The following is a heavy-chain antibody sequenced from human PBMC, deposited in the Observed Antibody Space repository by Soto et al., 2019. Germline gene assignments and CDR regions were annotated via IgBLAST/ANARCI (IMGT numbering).Heavy chain of an antibody. V-gene: IGHV4-30-4*08. CDR1: GDSISSDYYH. CDR3: AREADGGDSLDV. D-gene: IGHD2-21*02. CDR2: IHPSGSI. Sequence: QVQLQQSGPGLVKPSQTLSLTCTVSGDSISSDYYHWTLILQSPGKALEWIGYIHPSGSILYNPSVKNRVTISVDTSKNQCSLHLTSVTAAGTAVYFCAREADGGDSLDVWGQGTTVTVSS. J-gene: IGHJ6*02.